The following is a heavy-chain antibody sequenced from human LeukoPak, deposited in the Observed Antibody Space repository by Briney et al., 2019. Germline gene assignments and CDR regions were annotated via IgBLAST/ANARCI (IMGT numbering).Heavy chain of an antibody. D-gene: IGHD3-22*01. CDR2: IYYSGST. CDR1: GGSISSYY. CDR3: ARDSSGYYHWFDP. J-gene: IGHJ5*02. V-gene: IGHV4-59*01. Sequence: SETLSLTCTVSGGSISSYYWSWIRQPPGKGLEWIGYIYYSGSTNYNPSLKSRVTISVDTSKNQFSLKLSSVTAADTAVYYRARDSSGYYHWFDPWGQGTLVTVSS.